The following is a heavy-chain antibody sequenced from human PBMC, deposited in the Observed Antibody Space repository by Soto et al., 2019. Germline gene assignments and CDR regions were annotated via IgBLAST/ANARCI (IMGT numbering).Heavy chain of an antibody. CDR1: GGSISSSNW. D-gene: IGHD1-26*01. J-gene: IGHJ6*02. V-gene: IGHV4-4*02. Sequence: SETLSLTCAVSGGSISSSNWWSWVHQPPGKGLEWIGEIYHSGSTNYNPSLKSRVTISVDKSKNQFSLRLTSVTAADTAVYYCARASGSYYYGMDVWGQGTTVTVSS. CDR2: IYHSGST. CDR3: ARASGSYYYGMDV.